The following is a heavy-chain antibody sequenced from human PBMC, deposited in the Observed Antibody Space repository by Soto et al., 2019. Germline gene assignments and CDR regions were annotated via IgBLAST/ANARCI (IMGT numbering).Heavy chain of an antibody. V-gene: IGHV4-59*01. CDR2: IAYTGIT. J-gene: IGHJ4*02. D-gene: IGHD5-12*01. CDR1: GGPIRSYY. Sequence: SETLSLTCSVSGGPIRSYYLSWVRQAPGKGLEWIAYIAYTGITGYNPSLRSRVTISGDTSQNLFSLKMTSVTAADTAVYYCAREGFSGYEALDYWGQGILVTVSS. CDR3: AREGFSGYEALDY.